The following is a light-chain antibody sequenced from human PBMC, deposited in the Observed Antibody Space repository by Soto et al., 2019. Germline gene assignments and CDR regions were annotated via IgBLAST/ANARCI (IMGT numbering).Light chain of an antibody. J-gene: IGKJ5*01. V-gene: IGKV1-12*01. CDR2: SAS. CDR3: QLATCRPIS. CDR1: QSNSSW. Sequence: DIPMSKSTSTMSASVGDRVTIACRASQSNSSWLAWYQQKPGTAPKLPIYSASSLQSGVPSRFSGSGSGTDFTLPIKCFQAGNFVPYYSQLATCRPISFGPGTRLEI.